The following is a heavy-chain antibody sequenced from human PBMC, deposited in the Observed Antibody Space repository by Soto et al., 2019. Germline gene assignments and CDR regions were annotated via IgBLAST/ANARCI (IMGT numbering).Heavy chain of an antibody. Sequence: SETLSLTCTVSGGSISSGGYYWSWIRQHPGKGLEWIGYIYYSGSTYYNPSLKSRVTISVDTSKNQFSLKLSSVTAADTAVYYCASLYNYDYIWGSYRTQFDYWGQGTLVTVSS. D-gene: IGHD3-16*02. CDR2: IYYSGST. J-gene: IGHJ4*02. CDR3: ASLYNYDYIWGSYRTQFDY. V-gene: IGHV4-31*03. CDR1: GGSISSGGYY.